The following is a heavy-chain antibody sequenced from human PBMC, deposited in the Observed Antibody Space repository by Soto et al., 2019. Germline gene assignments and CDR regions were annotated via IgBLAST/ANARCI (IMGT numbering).Heavy chain of an antibody. CDR3: ERETAAAGAHYYYYGRVV. Sequence: SETARQNGTVCDSAGRSDYWSFIRQPAWKRLEWIGRIYTRVRINYNPSLKSRVTMSVDTSKNQFSLKLSYMTAADTAVYYCERETAAAGAHYYYYGRVVWRQGTKV. J-gene: IGHJ6*02. D-gene: IGHD6-13*01. CDR2: IYTRVRI. V-gene: IGHV4-4*07. CDR1: DSAGRSDY.